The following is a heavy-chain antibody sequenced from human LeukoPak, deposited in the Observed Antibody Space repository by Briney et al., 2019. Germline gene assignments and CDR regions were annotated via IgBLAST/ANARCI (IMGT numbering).Heavy chain of an antibody. J-gene: IGHJ3*02. Sequence: SVKVSCKASGGTFSSYAISWARQAPGQGLEWMGRIIPILGIVSYAQKFQGRVTITADKSTSTAYMELSSLRSEDTAVYYCARDYCSSTSCYGAPYSSSWSKAFDIWGQGTMVTVSS. CDR3: ARDYCSSTSCYGAPYSSSWSKAFDI. D-gene: IGHD2-2*01. CDR1: GGTFSSYA. CDR2: IIPILGIV. V-gene: IGHV1-69*04.